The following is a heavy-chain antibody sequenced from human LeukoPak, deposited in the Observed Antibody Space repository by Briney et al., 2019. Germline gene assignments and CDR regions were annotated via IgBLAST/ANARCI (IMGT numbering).Heavy chain of an antibody. CDR1: GYTFTNYA. V-gene: IGHV1-3*01. Sequence: ASVKVSCKASGYTFTNYAMHWVCQAPGQRLEWVGWINADNGNTKYSQKFQGRVTITRDTSASTAYMELSSLRSEDTAVYYCARAIYCSSTSCYYLPYYYGMDVWGKETTVTVSS. CDR3: ARAIYCSSTSCYYLPYYYGMDV. CDR2: INADNGNT. D-gene: IGHD2-2*01. J-gene: IGHJ6*04.